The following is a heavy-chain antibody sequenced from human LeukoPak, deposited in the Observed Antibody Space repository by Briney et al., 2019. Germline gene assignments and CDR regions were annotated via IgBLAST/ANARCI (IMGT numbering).Heavy chain of an antibody. J-gene: IGHJ5*02. D-gene: IGHD6-13*01. Sequence: SETLSLTCAVYGGSFSGYYWSWIRQPPGKGLEWIGEINHSGSTNYNPSLKSRATISVDTSKNQFSLKLSSVTAADTAVYYCARGSSWYRWFDPWGQGTLVTVSS. V-gene: IGHV4-34*01. CDR3: ARGSSWYRWFDP. CDR2: INHSGST. CDR1: GGSFSGYY.